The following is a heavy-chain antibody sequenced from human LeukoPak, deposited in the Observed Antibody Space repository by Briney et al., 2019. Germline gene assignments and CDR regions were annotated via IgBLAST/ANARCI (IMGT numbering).Heavy chain of an antibody. D-gene: IGHD2-15*01. CDR1: GGSISRGGYY. V-gene: IGHV4-31*03. CDR3: ARVGCSGGSCYPDY. Sequence: PSETLSLTCTVSGGSISRGGYYWSWIRQHPGKGLEWIGYIYYSGSTYYNPSLKSRVTISVDLPKKQFSLKLSSVTAADTAVYYCARVGCSGGSCYPDYWGQGTLVTVSS. CDR2: IYYSGST. J-gene: IGHJ4*02.